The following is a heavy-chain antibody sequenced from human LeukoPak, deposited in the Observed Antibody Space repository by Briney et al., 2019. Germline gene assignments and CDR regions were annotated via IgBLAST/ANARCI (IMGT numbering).Heavy chain of an antibody. D-gene: IGHD1-26*01. V-gene: IGHV1-2*02. J-gene: IGHJ3*02. Sequence: GASVKVSCKASGYTFSGYYMHWVRQAPGQGLEWMGWINPNSGGTNYAQKLQGRVTMTEDTSTDTAYMELSSLRSEDTAVYYCATTIVGATTLWSAFDIWGQGTMVTVSS. CDR2: INPNSGGT. CDR1: GYTFSGYY. CDR3: ATTIVGATTLWSAFDI.